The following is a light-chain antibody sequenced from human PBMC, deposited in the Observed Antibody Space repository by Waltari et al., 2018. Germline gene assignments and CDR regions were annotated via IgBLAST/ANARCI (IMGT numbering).Light chain of an antibody. CDR3: VLYMVGGMV. V-gene: IGLV8-61*01. J-gene: IGLJ3*02. CDR2: STN. Sequence: QTVVTQEPSFSVSPGGSVTLTCGLSSGSVSTSYYPSWYQQTPGQAPRTLIYSTNTRSSWVPDRFAGSSLGNKAALTITGAQADDESDYYFVLYMVGGMVFGGGTKLTVL. CDR1: SGSVSTSYY.